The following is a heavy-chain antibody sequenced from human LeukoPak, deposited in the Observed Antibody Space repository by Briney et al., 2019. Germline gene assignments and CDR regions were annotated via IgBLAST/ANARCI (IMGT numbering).Heavy chain of an antibody. J-gene: IGHJ4*02. CDR1: GSMFSRYA. CDR2: IAYDGSLK. CDR3: ARDPIAGAPDYFDY. V-gene: IGHV3-30*04. Sequence: QVGGSLRLSCAASGSMFSRYAMHWVRQAPGEGPEWVAVIAYDGSLKYYGDSVKGRFTISRDDSKNTLYLQMGSLRAEDTAVYYCARDPIAGAPDYFDYWGQGTLVTVSS. D-gene: IGHD1-26*01.